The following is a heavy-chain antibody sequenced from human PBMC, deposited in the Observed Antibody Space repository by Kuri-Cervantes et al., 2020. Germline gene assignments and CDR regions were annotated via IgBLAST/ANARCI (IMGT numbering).Heavy chain of an antibody. V-gene: IGHV1-18*01. CDR2: ISAYNGNT. CDR3: ARGRTPLRYFDWLINY. CDR1: GYTFTSYG. J-gene: IGHJ4*02. Sequence: ASVKVSCKASGYTFTSYGISWVRQAPGQGLEWMGWISAYNGNTNYAQKLQGRVTMTTDTSTSTAYMELRSLRSEDTTVYYCARGRTPLRYFDWLINYWGQGTLVTVSS. D-gene: IGHD3-9*01.